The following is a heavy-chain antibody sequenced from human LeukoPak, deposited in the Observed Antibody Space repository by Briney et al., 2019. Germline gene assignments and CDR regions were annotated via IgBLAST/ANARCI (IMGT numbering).Heavy chain of an antibody. CDR2: ISSSSSYI. V-gene: IGHV3-21*01. D-gene: IGHD3-10*01. J-gene: IGHJ3*01. Sequence: GGSLRLSCAASGFTFSSYSMNWVRQAPGKGLEWVSAISSSSSYIYYADSVKGRFTISRDNAKNSPYLQMNGLRAQAAAVYYCAKEKGIMAREMALEAWGQGTMVTVSS. CDR1: GFTFSSYS. CDR3: AKEKGIMAREMALEA.